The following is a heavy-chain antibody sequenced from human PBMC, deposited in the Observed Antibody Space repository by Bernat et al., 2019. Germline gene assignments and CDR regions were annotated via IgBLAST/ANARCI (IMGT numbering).Heavy chain of an antibody. CDR2: IYHSGST. V-gene: IGHV4-4*02. D-gene: IGHD5-24*01. CDR3: ARTAEMTTIYYFDC. Sequence: QVQLQESGPGLVKPSGTLSLTCAVSGGSISSSNWWSWVRQPPGKGLEWIGEIYHSGSTNYNPSLRSRATISVDTSKDQLSLKLSSVTAADTAMYDCARTAEMTTIYYFDCWGQGTLVTVSS. J-gene: IGHJ4*02. CDR1: GGSISSSNW.